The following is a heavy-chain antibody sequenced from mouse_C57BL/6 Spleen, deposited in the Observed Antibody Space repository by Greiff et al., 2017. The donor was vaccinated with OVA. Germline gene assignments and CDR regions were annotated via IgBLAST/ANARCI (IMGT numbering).Heavy chain of an antibody. Sequence: EVQRVESGGGLVKPGGSLKLSCAASGFTFSSYTMSWVRQTPEKRLEWVATISGGGGNTYYPDSVKGRFTISRDNAKNTLYLQMSSLRSEDTALYYCAKHSNPFAYWGQGTLVTVSA. J-gene: IGHJ3*01. CDR1: GFTFSSYT. CDR2: ISGGGGNT. CDR3: AKHSNPFAY. D-gene: IGHD2-5*01. V-gene: IGHV5-9*01.